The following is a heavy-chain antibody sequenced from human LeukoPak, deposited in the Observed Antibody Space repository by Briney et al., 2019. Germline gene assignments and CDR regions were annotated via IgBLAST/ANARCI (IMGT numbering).Heavy chain of an antibody. CDR3: ASNEWELDHDAFDI. J-gene: IGHJ3*02. D-gene: IGHD1-26*01. Sequence: GGSLRLSCAASGFTFRSYGMSWVRQAPGKGLEWVSGISSSGYGTYFADSVKGRFTISRDNSKNTVSLQMNSLRAEDTSVYYCASNEWELDHDAFDIWGQGTMVTVSS. V-gene: IGHV3-23*01. CDR2: ISSSGYGT. CDR1: GFTFRSYG.